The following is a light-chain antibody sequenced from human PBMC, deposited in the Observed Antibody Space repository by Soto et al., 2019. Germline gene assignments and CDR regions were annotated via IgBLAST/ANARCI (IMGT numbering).Light chain of an antibody. CDR3: QQYVTSPWT. CDR2: GAS. V-gene: IGKV3-20*01. CDR1: QSVSSSL. J-gene: IGKJ1*01. Sequence: DIVLTQSPCTLSLSPGERATLSCRASQSVSSSLLAWYQQKPGQAPRLLIYGASNRATGIPDRFSGSGSGTDFTLTISRLEPEDFAVYYCQQYVTSPWTFGHGTKVAIE.